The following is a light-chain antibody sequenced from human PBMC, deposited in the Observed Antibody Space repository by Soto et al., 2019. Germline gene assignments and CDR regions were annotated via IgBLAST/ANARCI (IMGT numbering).Light chain of an antibody. J-gene: IGKJ4*01. CDR1: QSVSSSY. CDR3: PVSGIPPLP. V-gene: IGKV3-20*01. CDR2: GAS. Sequence: SGLTQCPVTLSLSQGRRATLSCTASQSVSSSYLAWYQQKPGQAPRLLIYGASSRATGIPDRFSGSGSGTDFTLTISILEAEDGAGYCSPVSGIPPLPFCGGTKVDIK.